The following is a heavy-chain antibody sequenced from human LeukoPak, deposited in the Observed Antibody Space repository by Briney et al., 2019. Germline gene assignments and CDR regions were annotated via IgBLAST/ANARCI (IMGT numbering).Heavy chain of an antibody. V-gene: IGHV3-11*01. CDR3: ARRRYNWNAIDY. CDR2: ISSSGSTL. J-gene: IGHJ4*02. CDR1: GFTFSDYY. D-gene: IGHD1-20*01. Sequence: PGGSLRLSCAASGFTFSDYYMSWIRQAPGRGLEWVSYISSSGSTLYYADSVKGRITISRDNAKNSLYLQMNSLRAEDTAVYYCARRRYNWNAIDYWGQGTLVTVSS.